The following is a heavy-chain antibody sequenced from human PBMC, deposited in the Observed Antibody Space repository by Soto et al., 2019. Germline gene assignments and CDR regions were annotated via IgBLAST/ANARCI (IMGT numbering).Heavy chain of an antibody. Sequence: SETLSLTCTVSGGSISSYYWSWIRQPAGKGLEWIGRIYTSGSTNYNPSLRSRVTMSVDTSKNQFSLKLSSVTAADTAVYYCARDLLRAVVPAAMGWFDPWGQGTLVTVSS. CDR2: IYTSGST. V-gene: IGHV4-4*07. D-gene: IGHD2-2*01. CDR3: ARDLLRAVVPAAMGWFDP. J-gene: IGHJ5*02. CDR1: GGSISSYY.